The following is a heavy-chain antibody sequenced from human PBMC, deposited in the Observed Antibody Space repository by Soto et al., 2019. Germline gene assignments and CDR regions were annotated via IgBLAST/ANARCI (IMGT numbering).Heavy chain of an antibody. CDR1: GYSFTSYW. CDR2: IYPGDSDT. V-gene: IGHV5-51*03. J-gene: IGHJ6*02. Sequence: GESLKISCKGSGYSFTSYWIGWVRQMPGKGLEWMGIIYPGDSDTRYSPSFQGQVTISADKSISTAYLQWSSLKASDTAMYYCARGTAVVGARDYYYYYGMDVWGQGTTVTVSS. D-gene: IGHD1-26*01. CDR3: ARGTAVVGARDYYYYYGMDV.